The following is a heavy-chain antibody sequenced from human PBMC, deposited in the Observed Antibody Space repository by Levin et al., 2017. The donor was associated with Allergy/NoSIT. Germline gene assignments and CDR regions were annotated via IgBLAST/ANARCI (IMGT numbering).Heavy chain of an antibody. V-gene: IGHV4-39*01. CDR2: IFHTGTT. J-gene: IGHJ3*02. CDR1: GGSISSSSYY. CDR3: ARHRYFYDSGGFSDAFDI. Sequence: SSETLSLTCTVSGGSISSSSYYWGWIRQPPGKGLQWIGTIFHTGTTYYNPSLKSRVTISVDTSKNQFSLRLSSVTAADTAVYYCARHRYFYDSGGFSDAFDIWGQGTMVTVSS. D-gene: IGHD3-22*01.